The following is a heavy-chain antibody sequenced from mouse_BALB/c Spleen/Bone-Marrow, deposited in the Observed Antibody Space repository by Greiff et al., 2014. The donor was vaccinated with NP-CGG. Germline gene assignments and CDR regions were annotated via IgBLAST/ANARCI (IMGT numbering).Heavy chain of an antibody. CDR3: SREGAY. CDR2: ITPSNGGS. V-gene: IGHV1S81*02. J-gene: IGHJ3*01. CDR1: GYTFTNYY. Sequence: VQLQQSGAELVKPGASVKLSCKASGYTFTNYYMYWVKQRPGQGLEWIGEITPSNGGSNFIEKFKNKATLTVDKSSSTAYMRLSSLTSEDSAVYYCSREGAYWGQGTLVTVSA.